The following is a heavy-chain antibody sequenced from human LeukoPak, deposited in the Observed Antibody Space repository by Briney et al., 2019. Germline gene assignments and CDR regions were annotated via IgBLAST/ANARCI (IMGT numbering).Heavy chain of an antibody. V-gene: IGHV4-34*01. CDR3: ARQGEGAFDN. J-gene: IGHJ4*02. Sequence: PETLSLTCTVYGGSFSGYYWSWIRHPPRRGLEWIGKIHHSGGTNYNPSLRSRVTISVDTSKNQFSLRLTSVTVADTAVYYCARQGEGAFDNWGQGTLVTVSS. D-gene: IGHD1-26*01. CDR2: IHHSGGT. CDR1: GGSFSGYY.